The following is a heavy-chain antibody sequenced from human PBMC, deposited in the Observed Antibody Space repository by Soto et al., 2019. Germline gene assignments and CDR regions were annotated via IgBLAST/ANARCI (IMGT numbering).Heavy chain of an antibody. V-gene: IGHV2-5*02. D-gene: IGHD3-10*01. CDR1: AFSLSTSGVG. Sequence: QITLKESGPTLVKPTQTLTLTCTFSAFSLSTSGVGVGWIRRPPGKALEWLAVIYWDDDKRSSSSLKSRLTIIKDTSKNQVVLTMTNMDPVDTATYYCAHHPYYGLGTYSFDYWGQGILVTVSS. CDR2: IYWDDDK. CDR3: AHHPYYGLGTYSFDY. J-gene: IGHJ4*02.